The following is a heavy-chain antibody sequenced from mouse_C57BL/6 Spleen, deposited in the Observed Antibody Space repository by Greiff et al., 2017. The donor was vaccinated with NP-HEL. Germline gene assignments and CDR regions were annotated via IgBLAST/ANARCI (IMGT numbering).Heavy chain of an antibody. Sequence: EVQLQQSGPVLVKPGASVKMSCKASGYTFTDYYMNWVKQSHGKSLEWIGVINPYNGGTSYNQKFKGKATLSVDKSSSTAYMELNSLTSEDSAVYYCASRYYSNYAMDYWGQGTSVTVSS. CDR1: GYTFTDYY. D-gene: IGHD2-5*01. CDR2: INPYNGGT. V-gene: IGHV1-19*01. CDR3: ASRYYSNYAMDY. J-gene: IGHJ4*01.